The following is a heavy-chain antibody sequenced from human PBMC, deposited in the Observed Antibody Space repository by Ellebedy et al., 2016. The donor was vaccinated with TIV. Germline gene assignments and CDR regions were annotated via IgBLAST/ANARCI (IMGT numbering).Heavy chain of an antibody. J-gene: IGHJ2*01. CDR3: ARVAITAAVGGGYFDL. V-gene: IGHV4-59*01. D-gene: IGHD6-13*01. CDR1: GGSISTYY. Sequence: MPSETLSLTCTVSGGSISTYYWSWIRQPPGKRLEWIGYIYYSGSTNYNPSLKSRVTISVDTSKNQFSLKLSSVTAADTAVYYCARVAITAAVGGGYFDLWGRGTLVTVSS. CDR2: IYYSGST.